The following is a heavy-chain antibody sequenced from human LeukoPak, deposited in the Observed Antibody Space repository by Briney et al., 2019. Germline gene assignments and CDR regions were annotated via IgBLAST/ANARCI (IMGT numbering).Heavy chain of an antibody. J-gene: IGHJ4*02. V-gene: IGHV3-23*01. Sequence: GGSLRLSCAASGFTFSSYEMNWVRQAPGKGLEWVSAISGSGGSTYYADSVKGRFTISRDNSKNTLYLQMNSLRAEDTAVYYCAKDRGYYRAFDYWGQGTLVTVSS. CDR1: GFTFSSYE. D-gene: IGHD1-26*01. CDR2: ISGSGGST. CDR3: AKDRGYYRAFDY.